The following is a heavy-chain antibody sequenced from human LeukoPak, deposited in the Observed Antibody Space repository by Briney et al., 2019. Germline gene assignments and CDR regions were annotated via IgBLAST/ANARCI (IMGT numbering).Heavy chain of an antibody. CDR1: GYSISSGYY. Sequence: SETLSLTCTVSGYSISSGYYWGWIRQPPGKGLEWIGSIYHSGSTYYNPSLKSRVTISVDTSKNQFSLKLSSVTAADTAVYYCARFPRGYSGYDPPSGYWGQGTLVTVSS. CDR3: ARFPRGYSGYDPPSGY. J-gene: IGHJ4*02. V-gene: IGHV4-38-2*02. CDR2: IYHSGST. D-gene: IGHD5-12*01.